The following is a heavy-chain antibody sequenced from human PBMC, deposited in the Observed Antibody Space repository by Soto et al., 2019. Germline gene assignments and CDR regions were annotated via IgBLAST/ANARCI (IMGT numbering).Heavy chain of an antibody. CDR2: IYYSGST. Sequence: SETLSLTCTVSGGSISSYYWSWIRQPPGKGLEWIGYIYYSGSTNYNPSLKSRVTISVDTSKNQFSLKLSSVTAADTAVYYCARGEGIVATTSGIDYYYYGMDVWGQGTTVTVSS. V-gene: IGHV4-59*01. J-gene: IGHJ6*02. D-gene: IGHD5-12*01. CDR1: GGSISSYY. CDR3: ARGEGIVATTSGIDYYYYGMDV.